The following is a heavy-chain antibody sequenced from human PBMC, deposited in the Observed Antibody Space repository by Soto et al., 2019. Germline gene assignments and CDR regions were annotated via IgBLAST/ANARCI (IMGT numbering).Heavy chain of an antibody. D-gene: IGHD3-10*01. CDR1: GGSISSGGHS. Sequence: SETLSLTCAVSGGSISSGGHSWSLILQPPGKGLEWIGYIYHSGSTYYNPSLKIRVTISVDRSKNQFSLKLSSVTATVTAVYYCARYMVRGVTYYYYGMDVWGQGTTVTV. V-gene: IGHV4-30-2*01. CDR3: ARYMVRGVTYYYYGMDV. J-gene: IGHJ6*02. CDR2: IYHSGST.